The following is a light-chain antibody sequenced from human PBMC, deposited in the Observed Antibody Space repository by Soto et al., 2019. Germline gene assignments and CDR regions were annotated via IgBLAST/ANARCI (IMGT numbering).Light chain of an antibody. J-gene: IGKJ5*01. CDR1: ETVSRSY. V-gene: IGKV3-20*01. Sequence: EIVLTQSPGTLSLSPWERATLSCGASETVSRSYLAWYQQKPGQAPRLIMYGASSRATGIPDRFSGSGSGTDFTLTISRLEPEDFALYFCQQYGNSLFTFGQGTRLEIK. CDR2: GAS. CDR3: QQYGNSLFT.